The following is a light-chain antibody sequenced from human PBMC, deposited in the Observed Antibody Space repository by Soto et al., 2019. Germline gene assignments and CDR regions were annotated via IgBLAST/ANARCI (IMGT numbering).Light chain of an antibody. CDR1: QGISSY. J-gene: IGKJ1*01. V-gene: IGKV1-9*01. CDR3: QQLNNYPRT. Sequence: DTQLTQSPSFLSASVGDRVTITCRASQGISSYLAWYQQKPGKAPKLRISTASTLQSGVPSRFSGSGSGTEFTLTISSLQPEDFATYYCQQLNNYPRTFGQGTKVDI. CDR2: TAS.